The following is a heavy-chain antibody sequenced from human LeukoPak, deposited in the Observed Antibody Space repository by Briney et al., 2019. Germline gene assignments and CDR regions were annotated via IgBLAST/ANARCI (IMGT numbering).Heavy chain of an antibody. CDR2: ISSSGSTI. D-gene: IGHD5-24*01. CDR3: TRRRDRYNYDYYMDV. Sequence: GGYLRRSCAASGFTFSSYEMNWLRQAPGKGLEWVSYISSSGSTIYYADSVKGRFTISRDNAKNSLYLQMNRLRADDTAVHYCTRRRDRYNYDYYMDVWRRKPTLSVSS. J-gene: IGHJ6*03. V-gene: IGHV3-48*03. CDR1: GFTFSSYE.